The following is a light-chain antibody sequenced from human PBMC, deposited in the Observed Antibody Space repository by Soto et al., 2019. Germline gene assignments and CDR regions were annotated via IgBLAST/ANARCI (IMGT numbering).Light chain of an antibody. CDR2: AAS. J-gene: IGKJ3*01. CDR3: QQSYSTPLFA. CDR1: QSISSY. Sequence: DIQMTQSPSSLSASVGDRVTITCRASQSISSYLNWYQQKPGKAPKLLIYAASSLQSVVPSRFSGSGSGTDFTLTISSLQPEDFAAYYCQQSYSTPLFAFGPGNKVDIK. V-gene: IGKV1-39*01.